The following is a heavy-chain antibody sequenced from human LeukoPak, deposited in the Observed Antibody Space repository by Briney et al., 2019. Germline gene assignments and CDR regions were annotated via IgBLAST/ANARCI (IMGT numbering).Heavy chain of an antibody. CDR1: GFTFSSYW. CDR2: INTDGSST. V-gene: IGHV3-74*01. CDR3: ARPREYYGSGSAYMDV. J-gene: IGHJ6*03. D-gene: IGHD3-10*01. Sequence: HPGGSLRLSCAASGFTFSSYWMHWVRQAPGKGLVWVSRINTDGSSTSYADSVKGRFTISRDNAKNTLYLQMNSLRAEDTAVYYCARPREYYGSGSAYMDVWGKGTTVTVSS.